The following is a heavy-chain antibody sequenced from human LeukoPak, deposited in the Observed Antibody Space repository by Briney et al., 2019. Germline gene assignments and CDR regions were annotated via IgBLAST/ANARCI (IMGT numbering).Heavy chain of an antibody. D-gene: IGHD6-13*01. CDR3: ARLRGYSSSWYYFDY. CDR1: GYSISSGYY. Sequence: SSETLSLTCTVSGYSISSGYYWGWIRQPPGKGLEWIGSIYHSGSTYYNPSLKSRVTISVDTSKNQFSLKLSSVTAADTAVYYCARLRGYSSSWYYFDYWGQGTLVTVSS. J-gene: IGHJ4*02. CDR2: IYHSGST. V-gene: IGHV4-38-2*02.